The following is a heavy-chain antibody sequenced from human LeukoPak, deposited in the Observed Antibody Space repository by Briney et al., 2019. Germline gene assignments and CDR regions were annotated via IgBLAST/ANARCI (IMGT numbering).Heavy chain of an antibody. CDR1: GGTFSSYA. Sequence: EASVKVSCKASGGTFSSYAISWVQQAPGQGLEWMGRIIPIFGIANYAQKFQGRVTITADKSTSTAYMELSSLRSEDTAVYYCAYDTYGSGSYYEDYWGQGTLVTVSS. CDR2: IIPIFGIA. J-gene: IGHJ4*02. CDR3: AYDTYGSGSYYEDY. V-gene: IGHV1-69*04. D-gene: IGHD3-10*01.